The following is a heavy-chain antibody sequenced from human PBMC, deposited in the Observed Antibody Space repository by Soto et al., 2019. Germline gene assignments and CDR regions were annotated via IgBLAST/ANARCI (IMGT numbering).Heavy chain of an antibody. Sequence: ASVKVSCKASGYTFTSYGISWVRQAPGHGLEWMGWISAYNGNTNYAQKLPGRVTMTTDTSTSTAYMELRSLRSDDTAVYYCARGTDSSGYYYPGAFDYWGQGTLVTSPQ. J-gene: IGHJ4*02. V-gene: IGHV1-18*04. CDR2: ISAYNGNT. CDR3: ARGTDSSGYYYPGAFDY. CDR1: GYTFTSYG. D-gene: IGHD3-22*01.